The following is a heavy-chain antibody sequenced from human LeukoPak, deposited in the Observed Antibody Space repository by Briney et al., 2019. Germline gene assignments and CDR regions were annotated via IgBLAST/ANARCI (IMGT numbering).Heavy chain of an antibody. J-gene: IGHJ4*02. Sequence: SETLSLTCTVSGGSISSGDYYWSWIRQHPGKGLEWIGYIYYGGNAYYNPSLRSRVTISLDTSQNKFSLNLSSVTAADTAVYYCASGGALIATLAYWGQGTLVTVSS. CDR2: IYYGGNA. CDR3: ASGGALIATLAY. CDR1: GGSISSGDYY. V-gene: IGHV4-31*03. D-gene: IGHD2-21*01.